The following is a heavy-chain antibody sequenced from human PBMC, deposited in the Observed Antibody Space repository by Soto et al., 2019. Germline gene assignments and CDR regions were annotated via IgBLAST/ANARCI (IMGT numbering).Heavy chain of an antibody. D-gene: IGHD3-10*01. CDR3: ASGGLLWFGELLSYGMDV. J-gene: IGHJ6*02. CDR1: GFTFSSYG. CDR2: IWYDGSNK. V-gene: IGHV3-33*01. Sequence: QVQLVESGGGVVQPGGSLRLSCAASGFTFSSYGMHWVRQAPGKGLEWGAVIWYDGSNKYYADSVKGRFTISRDNSKNTLYLQMNSLRAEDTAVYYCASGGLLWFGELLSYGMDVWGQGTTVTVSS.